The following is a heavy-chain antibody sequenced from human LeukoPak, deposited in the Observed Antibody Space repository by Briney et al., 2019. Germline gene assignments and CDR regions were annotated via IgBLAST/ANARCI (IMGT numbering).Heavy chain of an antibody. CDR1: GYTFTSYY. D-gene: IGHD2-21*02. Sequence: ASVKVSCKASGYTFTSYYMHWVRHAPGQGLEWMGIINPNGGSTSYGQKFHGRVTMTRDTSTSTVYMELSSLRSKDTAVYYCARESAYCGGDCDPPLGYWGQGTLVTVSS. CDR2: INPNGGST. CDR3: ARESAYCGGDCDPPLGY. V-gene: IGHV1-46*01. J-gene: IGHJ4*02.